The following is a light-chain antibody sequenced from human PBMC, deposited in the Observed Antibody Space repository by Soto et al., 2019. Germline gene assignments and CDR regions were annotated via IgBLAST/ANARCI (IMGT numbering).Light chain of an antibody. CDR3: HQRSKWPPLT. CDR1: QSVGGY. V-gene: IGKV3-11*01. J-gene: IGKJ4*01. Sequence: EIVLTQSPATLSLSPGERTTLSCRASQSVGGYLDWYQQKPGQAPRLLIYDASNRAGGIPARFSGSVSGTEFTLTISSLEPEALAVYYYHQRSKWPPLTFGGGTKVEIK. CDR2: DAS.